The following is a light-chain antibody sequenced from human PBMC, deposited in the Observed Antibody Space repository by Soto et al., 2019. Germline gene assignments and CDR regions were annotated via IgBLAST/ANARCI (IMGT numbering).Light chain of an antibody. Sequence: DIQMTQSPSSLSASVGDRVTITCRASQSISSYLNWYQQKPGKAPKLLIYAASSLQSGVPSRFSGSGSGTDFTLTIRSLQPEDFAPYYCQQSYSTPPTFGQGTKVDLK. V-gene: IGKV1-39*01. J-gene: IGKJ1*01. CDR3: QQSYSTPPT. CDR2: AAS. CDR1: QSISSY.